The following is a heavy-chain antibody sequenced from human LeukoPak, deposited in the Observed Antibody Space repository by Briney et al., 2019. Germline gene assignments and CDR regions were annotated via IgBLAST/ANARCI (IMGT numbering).Heavy chain of an antibody. CDR2: IRHDGSYQ. CDR3: AKNRDSSDYPRDFDF. V-gene: IGHV3-30*02. CDR1: GFTSSSYG. D-gene: IGHD3-22*01. J-gene: IGHJ4*02. Sequence: GGSLRLSXAAFGFTSSSYGMHWARQTPGKGLEWVAFIRHDGSYQQYADSVKGRFTVSRDNSKDMVYLQMNSLRTEDTAVYYCAKNRDSSDYPRDFDFWGQGTLVTVSS.